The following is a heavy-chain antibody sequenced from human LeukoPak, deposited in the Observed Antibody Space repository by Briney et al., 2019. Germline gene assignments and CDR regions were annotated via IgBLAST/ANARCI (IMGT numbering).Heavy chain of an antibody. J-gene: IGHJ4*02. CDR1: GGSVRPYY. D-gene: IGHD7-27*01. V-gene: IGHV4-59*02. Sequence: SETLSLTCTVSGGSVRPYYWNWIRQPPGKGLEWIGYIYYSGTTKYKSSLESRVTISVDTSMNQFSLKLRSVTAADTAVYYCARGGTGDPGVDYWGQGTLVTVSS. CDR2: IYYSGTT. CDR3: ARGGTGDPGVDY.